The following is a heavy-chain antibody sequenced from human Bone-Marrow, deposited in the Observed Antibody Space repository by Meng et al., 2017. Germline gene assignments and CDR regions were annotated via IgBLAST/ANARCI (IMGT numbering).Heavy chain of an antibody. J-gene: IGHJ4*02. CDR2: INSDGSST. Sequence: EVQLVESGGGLVQPGGSLRLSCAASGFTFSSYWMHWVRQAPGKGLVWVSRINSDGSSTSYADSAKGRFTISRDNAKNSLYLQMNSLRAEDTAVYYCARGGEPFFFDYWGQGTLVTVSS. CDR1: GFTFSSYW. CDR3: ARGGEPFFFDY. D-gene: IGHD4-17*01. V-gene: IGHV3-74*01.